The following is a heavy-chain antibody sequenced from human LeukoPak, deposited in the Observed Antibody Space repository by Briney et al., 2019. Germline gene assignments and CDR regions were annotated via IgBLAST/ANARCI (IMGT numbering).Heavy chain of an antibody. CDR3: ARDSGRRFDY. J-gene: IGHJ4*02. CDR1: GGSISSSSYY. CDR2: IYYSGST. D-gene: IGHD1-14*01. V-gene: IGHV4-39*07. Sequence: SETLYLTCTVSGGSISSSSYYWGWIRQPPGKGLEWIGSIYYSGSTYYNPSLKSRVTISVDTSKNQFSLKLSSVTAADTAVYYCARDSGRRFDYWGQGTLVTVSS.